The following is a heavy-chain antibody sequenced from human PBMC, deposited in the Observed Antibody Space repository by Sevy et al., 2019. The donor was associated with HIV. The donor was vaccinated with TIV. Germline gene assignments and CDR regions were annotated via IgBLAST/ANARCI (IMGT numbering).Heavy chain of an antibody. Sequence: GESLKISCAASGFTFSSYAMSWVRQAPGKGLEWVSAISGSGGSTYYADSVKGRFTISRDNSKNTLYLQMNSLRAEETAVYYCAKVLYNYYDSSGHFDYWGQGTLVTVSS. CDR1: GFTFSSYA. J-gene: IGHJ4*02. CDR2: ISGSGGST. D-gene: IGHD3-22*01. V-gene: IGHV3-23*01. CDR3: AKVLYNYYDSSGHFDY.